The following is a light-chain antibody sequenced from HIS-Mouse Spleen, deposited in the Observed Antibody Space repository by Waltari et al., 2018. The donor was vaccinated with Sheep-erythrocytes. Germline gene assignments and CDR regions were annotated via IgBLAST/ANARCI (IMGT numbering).Light chain of an antibody. CDR3: QQSYSTPPT. Sequence: DIQMTQSPSSLSASVGDRVTITFRSSQSISIYLNWYQKKPGKAPKLLIYAASNLQNGVPSRFSGSGSGTDFTRTISSLQPEDFATYYCQQSYSTPPTFGGGTKVEIK. J-gene: IGKJ4*01. CDR1: QSISIY. V-gene: IGKV1-39*01. CDR2: AAS.